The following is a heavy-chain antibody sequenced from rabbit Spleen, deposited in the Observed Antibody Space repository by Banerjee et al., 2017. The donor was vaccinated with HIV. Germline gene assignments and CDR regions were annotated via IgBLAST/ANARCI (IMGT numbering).Heavy chain of an antibody. CDR3: VRDQAGDADYGPYYLNL. D-gene: IGHD2-1*01. Sequence: QEQLVESGGGLVQPGGSLKLSCQASGFDFSNYGVSWVRQAPGKGLEWIGYIEPIFGNTYYANWVNGRFTISSHNAQNTLYLQVSSLTAADTATYFCVRDQAGDADYGPYYLNLWGPGTLVTVS. CDR2: IEPIFGNT. CDR1: GFDFSNYG. V-gene: IGHV1S47*01. J-gene: IGHJ4*01.